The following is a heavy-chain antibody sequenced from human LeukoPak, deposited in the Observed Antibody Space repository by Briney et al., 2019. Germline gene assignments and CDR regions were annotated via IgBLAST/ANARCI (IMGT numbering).Heavy chain of an antibody. CDR1: GFTFSSYW. V-gene: IGHV3-74*01. CDR3: AFTVTLDGMDV. D-gene: IGHD4-17*01. J-gene: IGHJ6*02. CDR2: IDSDGSST. Sequence: GGSLRLSCAASGFTFSSYWMRWVRQAPGKGLVWVSHIDSDGSSTSYADSVKGRFTISRDNAKNTLYLQMNSLRAEDTAVYYCAFTVTLDGMDVWGQGTTVTVSS.